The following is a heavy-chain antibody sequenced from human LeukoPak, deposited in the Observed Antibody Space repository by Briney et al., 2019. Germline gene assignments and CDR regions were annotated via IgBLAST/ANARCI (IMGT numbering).Heavy chain of an antibody. CDR1: GYTFTSYG. CDR3: ARVRGSGWYSNDAFDI. Sequence: GASVKVSCKASGYTFTSYGISWVRQAPGQGLEWMGWISAYNGNTNYAQKLQGRVTMTRNTSISTAYMELSSLRSEDTAVYYCARVRGSGWYSNDAFDIWGQGTMVTVSS. CDR2: ISAYNGNT. J-gene: IGHJ3*02. V-gene: IGHV1-18*01. D-gene: IGHD6-19*01.